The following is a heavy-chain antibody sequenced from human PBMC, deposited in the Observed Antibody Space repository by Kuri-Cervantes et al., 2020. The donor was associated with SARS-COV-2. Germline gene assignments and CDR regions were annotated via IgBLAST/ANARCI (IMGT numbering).Heavy chain of an antibody. CDR1: GGSISSSSYY. V-gene: IGHV4-39*07. Sequence: GSLRLSCTVSGGSISSSSYYWGWIRQPPGKGLEWIGSIYYSGSTYYSPSLKSRVTISIDTSKNQFSLNLTSVTAADTAVYSCARGSYSFGVDYWGQGTLVTVSS. D-gene: IGHD1-26*01. J-gene: IGHJ4*02. CDR2: IYYSGST. CDR3: ARGSYSFGVDY.